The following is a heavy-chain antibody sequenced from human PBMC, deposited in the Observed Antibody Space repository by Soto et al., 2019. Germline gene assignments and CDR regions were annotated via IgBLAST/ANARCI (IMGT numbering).Heavy chain of an antibody. CDR1: GFTFRSCG. Sequence: QGQLVESGGGVVQPGRSLRLSCAASGFTFRSCGMHGVRQTPGKGLEWVAGISYEGNKEYYEDSVKGGFNISRDNSKNTLFLQMNSLRPEDTAVYYCAKVMWEGGSGSYSHDYWGQGTLVTVSP. V-gene: IGHV3-30*18. D-gene: IGHD3-10*01. J-gene: IGHJ4*02. CDR3: AKVMWEGGSGSYSHDY. CDR2: ISYEGNKE.